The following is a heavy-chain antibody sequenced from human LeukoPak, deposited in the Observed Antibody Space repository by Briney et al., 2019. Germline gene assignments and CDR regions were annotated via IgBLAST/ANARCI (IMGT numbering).Heavy chain of an antibody. D-gene: IGHD6-13*01. Sequence: SETLSLTCTVSGGSISSYYWSWIRQPPGKGLEWIGYIYYSGSTNYNPSLKSRVTISVDTSKNQFSLKLSSVTAADTAVYYCARSSRDSSSWTGDFDYWGQGTLVTVSS. CDR2: IYYSGST. CDR3: ARSSRDSSSWTGDFDY. V-gene: IGHV4-59*12. J-gene: IGHJ4*02. CDR1: GGSISSYY.